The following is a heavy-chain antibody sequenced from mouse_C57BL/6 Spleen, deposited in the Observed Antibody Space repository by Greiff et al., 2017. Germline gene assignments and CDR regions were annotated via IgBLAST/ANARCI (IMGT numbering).Heavy chain of an antibody. J-gene: IGHJ2*01. Sequence: VQLQQSGAELVKPGASVKMSCKASGYTFTTYPIEWMKQNHGKSLEWIGNFHPYSDDTKYTEKFKGQATLTVEKSYNTVYLELIRLTADDSSVCYCAREHSSDFDYWGQGTTLTVSS. CDR2: FHPYSDDT. CDR3: AREHSSDFDY. CDR1: GYTFTTYP. V-gene: IGHV1-47*01. D-gene: IGHD3-2*02.